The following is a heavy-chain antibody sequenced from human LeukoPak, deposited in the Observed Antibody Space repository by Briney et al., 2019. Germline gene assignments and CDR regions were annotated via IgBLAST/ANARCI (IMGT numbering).Heavy chain of an antibody. J-gene: IGHJ6*03. CDR2: LSADNGKT. Sequence: ASVKVSCKTSGYTFTSYGISWVRQAPGQGLEWMGWLSADNGKTNYAQKLQGRVTMTTDTSTTTAYMELRSLRSDDTAVYYCARRGYPVYYYYMDVWGKGTTVTISS. CDR3: ARRGYPVYYYYMDV. V-gene: IGHV1-18*01. D-gene: IGHD5-12*01. CDR1: GYTFTSYG.